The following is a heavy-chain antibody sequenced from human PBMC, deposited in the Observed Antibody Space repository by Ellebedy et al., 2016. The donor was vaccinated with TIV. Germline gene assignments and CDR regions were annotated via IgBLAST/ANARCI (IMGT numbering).Heavy chain of an antibody. CDR2: IWYDGSDK. CDR1: GFTFSSYG. V-gene: IGHV3-30*02. Sequence: GGSLRLSCAASGFTFSSYGMHWVRQAPGKGLEWVAVIWYDGSDKYYADSVKGRFTISRDNSKNTLYLQMNSLRAEDTAVYYCAKDDSIIAVAGTFDYWGQGTLVTVSS. D-gene: IGHD6-19*01. J-gene: IGHJ4*02. CDR3: AKDDSIIAVAGTFDY.